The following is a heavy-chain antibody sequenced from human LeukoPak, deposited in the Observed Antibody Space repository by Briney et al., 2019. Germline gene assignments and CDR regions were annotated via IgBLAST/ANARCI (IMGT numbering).Heavy chain of an antibody. CDR1: GGSISSGSYY. Sequence: SETLSLTCTVSGGSISSGSYYSSWIRQPAGKGLEWIGHSYTSGSTNYNPSLKSRVTISLDTSKNQFSLKLSSVTAADTAVYYCARGPPPGYYYYYYMDVWGKGTTVTISS. CDR2: SYTSGST. CDR3: ARGPPPGYYYYYYMDV. J-gene: IGHJ6*03. V-gene: IGHV4-61*09.